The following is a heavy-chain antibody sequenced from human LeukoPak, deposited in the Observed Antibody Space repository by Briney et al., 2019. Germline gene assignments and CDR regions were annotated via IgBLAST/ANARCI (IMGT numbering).Heavy chain of an antibody. D-gene: IGHD2/OR15-2a*01. CDR3: ARDFSSKNWFDT. CDR1: GDSVSTYS. J-gene: IGHJ5*02. CDR2: VYSNGNT. V-gene: IGHV4-4*07. Sequence: SETLSLTCTVFGDSVSTYSWSWIRQPAGEGLEWIGRVYSNGNTNYNPSLKSRVTLSTDRSKNQVSLELTSVTAADTATYYCARDFSSKNWFDTWGQGTLVTVSS.